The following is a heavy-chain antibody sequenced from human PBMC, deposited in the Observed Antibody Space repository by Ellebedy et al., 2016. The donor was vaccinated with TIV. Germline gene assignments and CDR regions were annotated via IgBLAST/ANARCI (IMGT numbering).Heavy chain of an antibody. V-gene: IGHV3-23*01. D-gene: IGHD3-3*02. CDR3: AKISPTHRGAFDI. CDR1: GFTFSSHA. CDR2: FGGRSTTT. Sequence: GGSLRLXXEASGFTFSSHAMSWLRQAPGKGLEWVSVFGGRSTTTYYADSVKGRFTISRDNSKNTLFLQMNSLRGDDTARYYCAKISPTHRGAFDIWGQGTMVTVSS. J-gene: IGHJ3*02.